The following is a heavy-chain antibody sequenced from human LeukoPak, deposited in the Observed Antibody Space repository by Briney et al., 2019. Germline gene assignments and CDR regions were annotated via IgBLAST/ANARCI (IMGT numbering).Heavy chain of an antibody. J-gene: IGHJ4*02. CDR1: GFTFDDYA. Sequence: PGGSLRLSCAASGFTFDDYAMHWVRQAPGKGLVWVSGISWNRGSIGYADSVKGRFTISRDNAKNSLYLQMNSLRAEDMALYYCAKGGITMIVGGFDYWGQGTLVTVSS. D-gene: IGHD3-22*01. CDR3: AKGGITMIVGGFDY. CDR2: ISWNRGSI. V-gene: IGHV3-9*03.